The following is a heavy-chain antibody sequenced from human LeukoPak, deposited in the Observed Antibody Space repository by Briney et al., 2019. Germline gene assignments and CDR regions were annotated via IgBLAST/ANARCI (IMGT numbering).Heavy chain of an antibody. CDR3: ARAMEPYYDSNGCDY. D-gene: IGHD3-22*01. CDR2: IKQDGSEK. V-gene: IGHV3-7*01. Sequence: GGSLRLSCEAPGFTFNTYWMSWVRQAPGKGLEWVANIKQDGSEKYYVGSVKGRFIISRDNAKNSLYLQMNSLRAEDTAVYYCARAMEPYYDSNGCDYWGQGTPVTVSS. J-gene: IGHJ4*02. CDR1: GFTFNTYW.